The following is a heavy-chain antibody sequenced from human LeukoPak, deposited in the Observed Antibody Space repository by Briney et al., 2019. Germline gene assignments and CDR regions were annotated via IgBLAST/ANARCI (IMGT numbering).Heavy chain of an antibody. Sequence: SVTLSLTCAVYGGSFSGYYWSWIRQPPGKGLEWIGEIDHSGSTNYNPSLKSRVTISVDTSKNQFSLKLSSVTAADTAVYYCARAAMRAAFDIWGQGTMVTVSS. V-gene: IGHV4-34*01. CDR2: IDHSGST. J-gene: IGHJ3*02. CDR1: GGSFSGYY. CDR3: ARAAMRAAFDI.